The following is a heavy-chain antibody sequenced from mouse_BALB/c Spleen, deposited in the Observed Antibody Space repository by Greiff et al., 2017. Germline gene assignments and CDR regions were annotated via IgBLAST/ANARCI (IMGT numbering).Heavy chain of an antibody. J-gene: IGHJ2*01. CDR1: GYTFTSYV. CDR2: ISPYNDGT. Sequence: VHVKQSGPELVKPGASVKMSCKASGYTFTSYVMHWVKQKPGQGLEWIGYISPYNDGTKYNEKFKGKATLTSDNTSSTAYMELSSLTCEDSAVYYCAACRYDGDYWGQGTTLTVSS. CDR3: AACRYDGDY. V-gene: IGHV1-14*01. D-gene: IGHD2-14*01.